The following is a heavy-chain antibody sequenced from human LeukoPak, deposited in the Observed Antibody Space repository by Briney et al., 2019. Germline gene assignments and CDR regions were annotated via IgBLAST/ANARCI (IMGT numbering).Heavy chain of an antibody. CDR2: VSGSGGST. Sequence: PGGSLRLSCAASGFTFSSYSMNWVRQAPGKGLEWVSAVSGSGGSTDYADSVKGRFTISRDNSKNTLYLQMNSLRAEDTAVYYCAKDRMITFGGVISPTSDWGQGTLVTVSS. D-gene: IGHD3-16*02. V-gene: IGHV3-23*01. CDR1: GFTFSSYS. J-gene: IGHJ4*02. CDR3: AKDRMITFGGVISPTSD.